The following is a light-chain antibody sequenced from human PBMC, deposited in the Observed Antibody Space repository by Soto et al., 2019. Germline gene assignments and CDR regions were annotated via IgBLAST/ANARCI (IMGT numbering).Light chain of an antibody. V-gene: IGKV1-5*03. Sequence: IQMTQSPSTLSASVGDRVTITCRASQSISSWLAWYQQKPGKAPNLLIYKASSLESGVPSRFSGSGSGTEFTLTISSLQPDDFVTYYCQQYNTYPWTFGQGTKV. CDR2: KAS. J-gene: IGKJ1*01. CDR3: QQYNTYPWT. CDR1: QSISSW.